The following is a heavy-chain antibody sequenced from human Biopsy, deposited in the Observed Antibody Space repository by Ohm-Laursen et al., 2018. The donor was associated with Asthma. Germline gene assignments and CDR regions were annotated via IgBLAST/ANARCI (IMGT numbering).Heavy chain of an antibody. Sequence: TLSLTCSVYGGSISSFYWIWIRQSPEKGLEWMGDVYWTGSTNYNPSLKSRITMSVEPSKNRMFLELTSVTAADTAIYYCVRAVRNEQWLAPFDYWGQGKPVTVSS. CDR3: VRAVRNEQWLAPFDY. D-gene: IGHD6-19*01. V-gene: IGHV4-59*01. CDR1: GGSISSFY. J-gene: IGHJ4*02. CDR2: VYWTGST.